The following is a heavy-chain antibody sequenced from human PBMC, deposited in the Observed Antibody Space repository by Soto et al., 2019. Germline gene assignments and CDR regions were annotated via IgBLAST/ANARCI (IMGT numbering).Heavy chain of an antibody. V-gene: IGHV4-59*01. Sequence: PSETLSLTCTVSGGSISSYYWSWIRQPPGKGLEWIGYIYYSGSTNYNPSLKSRVTISVDTSKNQFSLKLSSVTAADTAVYYCARDGYDFWSGLSNYMDVWGKGTTVTVSS. CDR3: ARDGYDFWSGLSNYMDV. J-gene: IGHJ6*03. CDR1: GGSISSYY. D-gene: IGHD3-3*01. CDR2: IYYSGST.